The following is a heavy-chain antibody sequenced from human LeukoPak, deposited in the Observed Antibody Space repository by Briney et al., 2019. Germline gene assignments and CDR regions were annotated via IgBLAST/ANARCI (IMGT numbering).Heavy chain of an antibody. J-gene: IGHJ2*01. D-gene: IGHD4-17*01. CDR2: ISSSGSTI. V-gene: IGHV3-11*04. CDR3: ARDGTSDYGDYWYFDL. CDR1: GFTFSDYY. Sequence: GGSLRLSCAASGFTFSDYYMSWIRQAPGKGLEWVSYISSSGSTIYYADSVKGRFTISRDNAKKSLYLQMNSLRAEDTAVYYCARDGTSDYGDYWYFDLWGRGTLVTVSS.